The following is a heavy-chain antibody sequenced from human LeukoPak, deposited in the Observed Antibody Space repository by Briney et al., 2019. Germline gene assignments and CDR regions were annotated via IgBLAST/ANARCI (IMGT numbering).Heavy chain of an antibody. CDR3: ARQPHVGPGGRYAFDI. Sequence: GGSLRLSCAASGFDFNDFAMTWVRQAPGKGLEWVSSMSGSGDTTQYAPSVKGRFTISRDNAKNSLYLQMNSLRAEDTAVYYCARQPHVGPGGRYAFDIWGQGTMVTVSS. V-gene: IGHV3-48*03. D-gene: IGHD6-19*01. CDR1: GFDFNDFA. CDR2: MSGSGDTT. J-gene: IGHJ3*02.